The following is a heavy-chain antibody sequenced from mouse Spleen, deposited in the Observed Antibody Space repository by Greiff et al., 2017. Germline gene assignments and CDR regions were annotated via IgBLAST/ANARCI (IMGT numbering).Heavy chain of an antibody. J-gene: IGHJ2*01. Sequence: EVQRVESGGGLVKLGGSLKLSCAASGFPFSSYAMSWVRQTPEKRLEWVATISSGVGNTYYPDIVKGRFTISRDNAKNTLYLQMSSLKSEDTAMYYCARQRDLGDYFDYWGQGTTLTVSS. V-gene: IGHV5-9-3*01. CDR3: ARQRDLGDYFDY. CDR1: GFPFSSYA. D-gene: IGHD4-1*01. CDR2: ISSGVGNT.